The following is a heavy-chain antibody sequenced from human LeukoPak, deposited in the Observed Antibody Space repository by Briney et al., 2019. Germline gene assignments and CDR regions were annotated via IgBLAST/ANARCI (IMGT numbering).Heavy chain of an antibody. Sequence: PGGSLRLSCAAFGFTFSSYAMHWVRQAPGKGLEWVAVISYDGSNKYYADSVKGRFTISRDNSKNTLYLQMNSLRAEDTAVYYCARDKFSSTGQYFQHWGQGTLVTVSS. CDR3: ARDKFSSTGQYFQH. CDR2: ISYDGSNK. V-gene: IGHV3-30*04. D-gene: IGHD2-2*01. CDR1: GFTFSSYA. J-gene: IGHJ1*01.